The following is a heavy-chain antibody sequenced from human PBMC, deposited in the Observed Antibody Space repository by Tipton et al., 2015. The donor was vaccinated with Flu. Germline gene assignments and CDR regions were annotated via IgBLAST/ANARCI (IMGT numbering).Heavy chain of an antibody. CDR1: GYTFTGYY. D-gene: IGHD3-3*01. Sequence: QVQLVQSGAEVKKPGASVKVSCKASGYTFTGYYMHWGRQAPGQGLEWMGWINPNSGGTNYAQKFQGRVTMSRDTSISTAYMELSRLKSADTAFYYCARVVPPGGSGYHIAYWGQGTLVSVSS. J-gene: IGHJ4*02. CDR2: INPNSGGT. V-gene: IGHV1-2*02. CDR3: ARVVPPGGSGYHIAY.